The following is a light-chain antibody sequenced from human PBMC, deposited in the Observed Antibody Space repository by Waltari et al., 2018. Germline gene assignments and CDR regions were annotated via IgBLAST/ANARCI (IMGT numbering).Light chain of an antibody. J-gene: IGLJ2*01. CDR2: SNN. V-gene: IGLV1-44*01. Sequence: QSVLTQPPSASGTPGQRVTIPCSGRSSTIGSNTVNWYQQPPGTAPKLLIYSNNQRPSGVPDRFSGSKSGTSASLAISGLQSEDEADYYCAAWDDSLNGVVFGGGTKLTVL. CDR3: AAWDDSLNGVV. CDR1: SSTIGSNT.